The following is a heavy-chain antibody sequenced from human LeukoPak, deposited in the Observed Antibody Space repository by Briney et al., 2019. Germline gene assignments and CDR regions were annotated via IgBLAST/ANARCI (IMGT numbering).Heavy chain of an antibody. V-gene: IGHV4-61*08. CDR1: GGSISSGGYY. CDR2: IYYNGST. CDR3: ARVLRYYYYMDV. J-gene: IGHJ6*03. Sequence: SETLSLTCTVSGGSISSGGYYWNWIRQPPGKGLEWIGYIYYNGSTNYNPSLKSRVTISVDTSKNQFSLKLSSVTAADTAVYYCARVLRYYYYMDVWGKGTTVTVSS.